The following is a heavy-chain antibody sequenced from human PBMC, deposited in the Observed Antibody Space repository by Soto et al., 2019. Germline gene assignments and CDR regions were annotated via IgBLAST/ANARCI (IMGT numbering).Heavy chain of an antibody. D-gene: IGHD2-15*01. CDR1: GGSFSTYY. J-gene: IGHJ6*03. CDR2: INHSGGT. Sequence: QVQLQQWGAGLLKPSETLSLTCAVYGGSFSTYYWSWIRQPPGKGLEWIGEINHSGGTNYNPSLKSRVTISVDTSKNQFSLKLRSVTAADTAVYYCARLPIAYCSGGSCHHYYMDVWGKGTTVTVSS. V-gene: IGHV4-34*01. CDR3: ARLPIAYCSGGSCHHYYMDV.